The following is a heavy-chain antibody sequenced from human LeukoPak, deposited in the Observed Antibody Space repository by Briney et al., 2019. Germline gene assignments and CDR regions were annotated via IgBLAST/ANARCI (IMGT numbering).Heavy chain of an antibody. Sequence: SETLSLTCSVSGGSISSSSYYWGWIRQPPGKGLEWIGSIYYSGSTCYNPSLKSRVTISVDTSKNQFSLKLSSVTAADTAVYYCARRMITFGGNDYWGQGTLVTVSS. CDR3: ARRMITFGGNDY. CDR2: IYYSGST. V-gene: IGHV4-39*01. J-gene: IGHJ4*02. CDR1: GGSISSSSYY. D-gene: IGHD3-16*01.